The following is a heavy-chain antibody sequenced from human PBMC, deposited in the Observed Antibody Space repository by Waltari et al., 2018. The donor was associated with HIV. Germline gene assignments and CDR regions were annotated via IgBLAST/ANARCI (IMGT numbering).Heavy chain of an antibody. CDR3: APGRGWFDP. J-gene: IGHJ5*02. CDR2: INSDWSST. V-gene: IGHV3-74*01. CDR1: GFTFSSYW. Sequence: EVQVVESGGGLVQPGGSLRLSCEASGFTFSSYWMHWVRQAPGKGLVWVSRINSDWSSTGYVDSVKGRFTISRDNAKNTLYLQMNNLRAEDTAVYYCAPGRGWFDPWGQGTLVTVSS.